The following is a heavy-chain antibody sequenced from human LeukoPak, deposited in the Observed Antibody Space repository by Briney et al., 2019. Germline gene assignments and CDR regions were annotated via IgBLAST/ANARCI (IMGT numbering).Heavy chain of an antibody. CDR1: GYSISSGYY. CDR2: IYHSGST. V-gene: IGHV4-38-2*02. J-gene: IGHJ4*02. CDR3: AREIDYYDSSGSFDFDY. Sequence: SETLSLTCTVSGYSISSGYYWGWIRQPAGKGLEWIGSIYHSGSTYYNPSLKSRVTISVDTSKNQFSLKLSSVTAADTAVYYCAREIDYYDSSGSFDFDYWGQGTLVTVSS. D-gene: IGHD3-22*01.